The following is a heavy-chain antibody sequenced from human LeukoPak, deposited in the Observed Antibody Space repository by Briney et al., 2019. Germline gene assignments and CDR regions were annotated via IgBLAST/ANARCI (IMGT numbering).Heavy chain of an antibody. V-gene: IGHV3-23*01. CDR2: ISGSGDST. CDR3: AKDYGDHDY. D-gene: IGHD4-17*01. J-gene: IGHJ4*02. Sequence: GGSLRLSCAASGFTFSSYALSWVRQAPRKGLEWVSGISGSGDSTYYADSVKGRFTISRDNSRNTLYLQMNSLRAEHTAVYYCAKDYGDHDYWGQGTLVTVSS. CDR1: GFTFSSYA.